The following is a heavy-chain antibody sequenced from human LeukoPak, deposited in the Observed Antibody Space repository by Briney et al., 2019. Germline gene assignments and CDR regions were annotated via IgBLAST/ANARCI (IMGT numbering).Heavy chain of an antibody. CDR2: ISDSGNSA. D-gene: IGHD2-15*01. CDR3: AKDASPLPNVFDI. Sequence: GGSLRPSCATSGFTFSRYAMDWVRQAPGKGLEWVSAISDSGNSAYYADSVKGRFTVSRDKSNNTLFLQMTRLTADDTAVYYCAKDASPLPNVFDIWGQGTKVIVSS. J-gene: IGHJ3*02. CDR1: GFTFSRYA. V-gene: IGHV3-23*01.